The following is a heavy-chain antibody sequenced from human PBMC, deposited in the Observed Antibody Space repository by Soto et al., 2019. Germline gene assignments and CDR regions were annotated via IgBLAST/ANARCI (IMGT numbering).Heavy chain of an antibody. J-gene: IGHJ6*02. D-gene: IGHD3-22*01. Sequence: SETLSLTCAVYGGSFSGYYWSWIRQPPGKGLEWIGEINHSGSTNYNPSLKSRVTISVDTSKNQFSLKLSSVTAADTAVCYCARIRYYDSSGYYPLDGYGMDVWGQGTTVTVSS. CDR3: ARIRYYDSSGYYPLDGYGMDV. CDR1: GGSFSGYY. CDR2: INHSGST. V-gene: IGHV4-34*01.